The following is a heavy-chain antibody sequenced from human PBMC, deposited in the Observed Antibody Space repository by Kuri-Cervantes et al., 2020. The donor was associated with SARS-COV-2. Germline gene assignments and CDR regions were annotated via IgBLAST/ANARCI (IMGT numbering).Heavy chain of an antibody. V-gene: IGHV3-23*01. Sequence: GGSLRLSCAASGFTFSSYAMSWVRQAPGKGLEWVSAISGSGGSTYYADSVKGRFTTSRDNSKNTLYLQMNSLRAEDTAVYYGAKDRGSHRYSGSYGYWGQGTLVAVSS. CDR2: ISGSGGST. CDR3: AKDRGSHRYSGSYGY. J-gene: IGHJ4*02. CDR1: GFTFSSYA. D-gene: IGHD1-26*01.